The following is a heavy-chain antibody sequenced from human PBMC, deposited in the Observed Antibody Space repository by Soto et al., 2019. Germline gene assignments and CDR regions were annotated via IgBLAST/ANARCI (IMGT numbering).Heavy chain of an antibody. V-gene: IGHV1-18*04. CDR3: AXGRLYGSYAMDV. CDR1: GYTFTTYG. CDR2: IXGYNHNT. Sequence: QVXLVQSGAEVXXXGXSVKVSCKASGYTFTTYGISWVRQAPGQGLEWMGWIXGYNHNTKHAQKVQGXXXXTXDTXXXXXXXXXXXXXXXDTXVYYXAXGRLYGSYAMDVWGQGTTVXVSS. D-gene: IGHD3-10*01. J-gene: IGHJ6*02.